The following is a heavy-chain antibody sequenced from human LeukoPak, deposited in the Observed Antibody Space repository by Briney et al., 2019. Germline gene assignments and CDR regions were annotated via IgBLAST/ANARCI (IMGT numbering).Heavy chain of an antibody. J-gene: IGHJ4*02. Sequence: SETLSLTCAVSGGSISSGGYSWTWIRQPPGKGLEWIGYIYHSGSTYYNPSLKSRVTISVDRSKNQFSLKLSSVTAADTAVYYCARADGDYGEKYYFDSWGQGTLVTVSS. CDR2: IYHSGST. V-gene: IGHV4-30-2*01. CDR1: GGSISSGGYS. D-gene: IGHD4-17*01. CDR3: ARADGDYGEKYYFDS.